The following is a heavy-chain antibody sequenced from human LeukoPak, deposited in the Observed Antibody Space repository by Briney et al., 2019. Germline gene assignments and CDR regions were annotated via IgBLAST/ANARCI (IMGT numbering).Heavy chain of an antibody. D-gene: IGHD3-22*01. CDR1: GFTFSNYA. CDR2: IRYDGTNK. Sequence: PGGSLRLSCAAFGFTFSNYAMHWVRQGPGKGLEWVAFIRYDGTNKNYADSMKGRFSISRDNSKNTLYMQMNSLRAEDTAVYYCAILDSKMDYWGQGTRVTVSS. CDR3: AILDSKMDY. V-gene: IGHV3-30*02. J-gene: IGHJ4*02.